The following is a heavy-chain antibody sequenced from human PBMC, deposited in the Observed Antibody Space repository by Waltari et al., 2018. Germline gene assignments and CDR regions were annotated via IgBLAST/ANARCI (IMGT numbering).Heavy chain of an antibody. D-gene: IGHD3-10*01. Sequence: QVQLVESGGGVVQPGRSLRLSCAASGVTFSSYGMHWVRQAPGKGLEWFVVISYDGSNKYYADSVKGRFTISRDNSKNTLYLQMNSLRAEDTAVYYCAKSGVLSDFDYWGQGTLVTVSS. J-gene: IGHJ4*02. CDR2: ISYDGSNK. CDR1: GVTFSSYG. CDR3: AKSGVLSDFDY. V-gene: IGHV3-30*18.